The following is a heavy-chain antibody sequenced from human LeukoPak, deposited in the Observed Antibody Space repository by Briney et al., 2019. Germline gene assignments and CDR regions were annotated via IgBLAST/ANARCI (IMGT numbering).Heavy chain of an antibody. V-gene: IGHV4-59*01. Sequence: SETLSLTCTVSGGSISSYYWSWIRQPPGKGLEWIGYIYYSGSTNCNPSVKSRVAMSVDTSKKQFTLKLSSLTAADTAVYYCARGGTAVIAPYAFDIWGQGTMVTVSS. D-gene: IGHD4-23*01. CDR1: GGSISSYY. CDR2: IYYSGST. CDR3: ARGGTAVIAPYAFDI. J-gene: IGHJ3*02.